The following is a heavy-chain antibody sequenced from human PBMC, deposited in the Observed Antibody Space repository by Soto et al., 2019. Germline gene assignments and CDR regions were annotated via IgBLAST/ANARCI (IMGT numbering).Heavy chain of an antibody. CDR1: GGSFSGYY. D-gene: IGHD3-10*01. CDR2: INHSGST. CDR3: ARGRVGRGYYMDV. J-gene: IGHJ6*03. Sequence: QVQLQQWGAGLLKPSETLSLTCAVYGGSFSGYYWSWIRQPPGKGLEWIGEINHSGSTNYNPSLKSRVTISVDTSKNQFSLKLTSVTAADTAVYYCARGRVGRGYYMDVWGKGTTVTASS. V-gene: IGHV4-34*01.